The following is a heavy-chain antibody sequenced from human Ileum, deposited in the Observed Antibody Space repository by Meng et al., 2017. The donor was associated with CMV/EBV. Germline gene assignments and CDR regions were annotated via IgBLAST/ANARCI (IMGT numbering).Heavy chain of an antibody. Sequence: GESLKISCAASGFPFTNYWMSWARQAPGKGLEWVGNIDQDGRVKFYGDSVKGRFTISRDNAKNSLYLQMDSLRVEDTAIYYCARSAAAPEDSWGQG. D-gene: IGHD2-15*01. V-gene: IGHV3-7*01. CDR2: IDQDGRVK. CDR3: ARSAAAPEDS. J-gene: IGHJ5*01. CDR1: GFPFTNYW.